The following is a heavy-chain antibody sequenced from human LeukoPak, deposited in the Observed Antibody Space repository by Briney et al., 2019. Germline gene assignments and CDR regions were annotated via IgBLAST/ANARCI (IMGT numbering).Heavy chain of an antibody. CDR1: GGSFGGYY. J-gene: IGHJ4*02. CDR2: INHSGST. CDR3: ARHPYANRLYYFDY. Sequence: SETLSLTCAVYGGSFGGYYWSWIRQPPGKGLEWIGEINHSGSTNYNPSLKSRVTISVDTSKNQFSLKLSSVTAADTAVYYCARHPYANRLYYFDYWGQGTLVTVSS. V-gene: IGHV4-34*01. D-gene: IGHD2-8*01.